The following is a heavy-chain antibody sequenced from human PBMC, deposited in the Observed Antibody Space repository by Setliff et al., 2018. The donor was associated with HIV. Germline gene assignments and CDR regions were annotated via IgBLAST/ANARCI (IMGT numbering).Heavy chain of an antibody. V-gene: IGHV1-69*13. CDR2: IIPIFGTA. Sequence: ASVKVSCKASGGTFSSYAISWVRQAPGQGLEWMGGIIPIFGTANYAQKFQGGVTITADESTSTAYMELSSLRSEDTAVYYCARAGYSSGWYSAWGQGTLVTVSS. CDR3: ARAGYSSGWYSA. D-gene: IGHD6-19*01. J-gene: IGHJ5*02. CDR1: GGTFSSYA.